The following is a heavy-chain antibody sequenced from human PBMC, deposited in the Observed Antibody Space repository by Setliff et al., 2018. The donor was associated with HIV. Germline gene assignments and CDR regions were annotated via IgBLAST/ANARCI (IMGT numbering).Heavy chain of an antibody. D-gene: IGHD6-19*01. V-gene: IGHV1-46*01. J-gene: IGHJ4*02. Sequence: GASVKVSCKASGYTFTSHYMHWVRQAPGQGLEWMGIINPSGGNTHYAQKLQGRVTMTTDTSTSTAYMELRSLRSDDTAMYYCARKYTGGPLDYWGQGTLVTVSS. CDR2: INPSGGNT. CDR1: GYTFTSHY. CDR3: ARKYTGGPLDY.